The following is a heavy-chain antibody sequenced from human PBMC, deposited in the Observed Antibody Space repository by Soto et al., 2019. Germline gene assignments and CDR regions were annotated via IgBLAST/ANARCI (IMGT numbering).Heavy chain of an antibody. CDR1: GFTFSSYA. CDR2: ISYDGSNK. CDR3: ARGYSYGLDFDY. D-gene: IGHD5-18*01. Sequence: GGSLRLSCAASGFTFSSYAMHWVRQAPGKGLEWVAVISYDGSNKYYADSVKGRFTISRDNSKNTLYLQMNSLRAEDTAVYYCARGYSYGLDFDYWGQGTLVTVSS. J-gene: IGHJ4*02. V-gene: IGHV3-30-3*01.